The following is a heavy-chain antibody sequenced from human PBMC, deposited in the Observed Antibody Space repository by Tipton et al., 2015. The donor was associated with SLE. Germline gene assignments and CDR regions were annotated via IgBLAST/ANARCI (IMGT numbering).Heavy chain of an antibody. CDR1: GGSISSYY. Sequence: GLVKPSETLSLTCTVTGGSISSYYWSWIRQPAGKGLQWIGRIYTSGSTNYNPSLKRRVTMSVDTSKNQFSLKLTSVTAADTAVYYCARDQGGGNSGYSYGMDVWGQGTTVTVSS. CDR3: ARDQGGGNSGYSYGMDV. V-gene: IGHV4-4*07. D-gene: IGHD4-23*01. J-gene: IGHJ6*02. CDR2: IYTSGST.